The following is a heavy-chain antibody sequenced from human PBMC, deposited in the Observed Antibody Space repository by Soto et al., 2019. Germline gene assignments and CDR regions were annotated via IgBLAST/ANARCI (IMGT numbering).Heavy chain of an antibody. CDR1: GFSFSNYW. D-gene: IGHD2-8*01. Sequence: EVQLVESGGGLVQPGGSLRLSCAASGFSFSNYWIHWVRQAPGKGLVWVSRIKTDGSRTDYAASVKGRFTISRDNAKNTLYLQMTSLTAEDTVVDYCAKREGTTDGVFHWGQGTVVTVSS. V-gene: IGHV3-74*01. J-gene: IGHJ4*02. CDR3: AKREGTTDGVFH. CDR2: IKTDGSRT.